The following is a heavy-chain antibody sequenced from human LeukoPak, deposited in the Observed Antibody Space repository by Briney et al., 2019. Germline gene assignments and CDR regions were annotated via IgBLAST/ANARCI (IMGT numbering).Heavy chain of an antibody. CDR3: ARAADIVVVPAAMNEFDY. D-gene: IGHD2-2*01. Sequence: PGGSLRLSCAASGFTFSSYWVSWVRQAPGKGLEWVANIKQDGSEKYYMDSVKGRFTISRDNAKNSLYLQMNSLRAEDTAVYYCARAADIVVVPAAMNEFDYWGQGTLVTVSS. CDR1: GFTFSSYW. J-gene: IGHJ4*02. CDR2: IKQDGSEK. V-gene: IGHV3-7*01.